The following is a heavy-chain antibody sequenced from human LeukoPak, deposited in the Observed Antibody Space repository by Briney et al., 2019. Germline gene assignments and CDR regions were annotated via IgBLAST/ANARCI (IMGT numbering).Heavy chain of an antibody. V-gene: IGHV3-23*01. CDR3: ARRSSHAFDI. J-gene: IGHJ3*02. Sequence: GGSLRLSCAVSGITLSNYGMSWVRQAPGKGLEWVAGISGSGGGTKYADSVKGRFTISRDNPKNTPYLQMNSLRAEDTAVYYCARRSSHAFDIWGQGTMVTVSS. D-gene: IGHD2-15*01. CDR1: GITLSNYG. CDR2: ISGSGGGT.